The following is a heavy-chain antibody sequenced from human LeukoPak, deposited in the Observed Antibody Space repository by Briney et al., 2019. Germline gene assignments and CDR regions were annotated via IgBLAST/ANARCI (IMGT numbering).Heavy chain of an antibody. V-gene: IGHV3-48*01. CDR3: ARMSTGYYDDY. CDR1: GFTFSTFG. D-gene: IGHD3-9*01. J-gene: IGHJ4*02. Sequence: PPGGSLRLSCVASGFTFSTFGMNWVRQAPGKGLEWVSYVSSSRTTIYYADSVKGRFTISRDDAKSSLYLQMNSLRAEDTALYYCARMSTGYYDDYWGQGTLVAASS. CDR2: VSSSRTTI.